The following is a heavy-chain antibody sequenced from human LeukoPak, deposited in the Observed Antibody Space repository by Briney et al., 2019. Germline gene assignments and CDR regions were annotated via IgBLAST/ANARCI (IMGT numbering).Heavy chain of an antibody. CDR1: GFTFSSYW. CDR3: ARGGVITMVRGVKPLNNWFDP. CDR2: ISSSSSYI. Sequence: AGGSLRLSCAASGFTFSSYWMSWVRQAPGKGLEWVSSISSSSSYIYYADSVKGRFTISRDNAKNSLYLQMNSLRAEDTAVYYCARGGVITMVRGVKPLNNWFDPWGQGTLVTVSS. V-gene: IGHV3-21*01. D-gene: IGHD3-10*01. J-gene: IGHJ5*02.